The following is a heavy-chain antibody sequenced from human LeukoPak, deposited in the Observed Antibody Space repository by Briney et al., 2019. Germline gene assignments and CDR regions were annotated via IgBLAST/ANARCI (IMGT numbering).Heavy chain of an antibody. CDR1: GFTFSSYG. D-gene: IGHD4-17*01. CDR3: AKDRSLWGGYGDYSATRWGLYFDY. CDR2: ISYDGSNK. Sequence: GGSLRLSCAASGFTFSSYGMHWVRQAPGKGLEWVAVISYDGSNKYYADSVKGRFTISRDNSKNTLYLQMNSLRAEDTAVYYCAKDRSLWGGYGDYSATRWGLYFDYWGQGTLVTVSS. V-gene: IGHV3-30*18. J-gene: IGHJ4*02.